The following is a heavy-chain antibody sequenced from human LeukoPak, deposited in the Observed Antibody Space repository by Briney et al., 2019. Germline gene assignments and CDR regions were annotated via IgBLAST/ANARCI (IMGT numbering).Heavy chain of an antibody. Sequence: SGTLSLTCAVSGGSIDNSNWWSWVRQAPGKGLGWIGEMYHSGSTNYNPSLKSRVTISVDKSKNQFSLKLSSVTAADTAVYYCALGTMIRGVIKSPFDYWGQGTLVTVSS. J-gene: IGHJ4*02. V-gene: IGHV4-4*02. CDR1: GGSIDNSNW. CDR2: MYHSGST. CDR3: ALGTMIRGVIKSPFDY. D-gene: IGHD3-10*01.